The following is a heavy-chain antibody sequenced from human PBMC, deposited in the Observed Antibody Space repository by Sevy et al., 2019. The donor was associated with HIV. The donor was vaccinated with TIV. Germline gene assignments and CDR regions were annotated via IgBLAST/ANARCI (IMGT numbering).Heavy chain of an antibody. Sequence: GGSLRLSCVASGFTFSIYWMSWVRQAPGKWLEWVANIKQDGSEKYYVDSVKGRFTMSRDKAKNSMYLEMNSLRAGDTAVYYCAIVRCSSTSCFIYYYYYGMDVWGQGTTVTVSS. J-gene: IGHJ6*02. CDR1: GFTFSIYW. V-gene: IGHV3-7*01. CDR3: AIVRCSSTSCFIYYYYYGMDV. CDR2: IKQDGSEK. D-gene: IGHD2-2*01.